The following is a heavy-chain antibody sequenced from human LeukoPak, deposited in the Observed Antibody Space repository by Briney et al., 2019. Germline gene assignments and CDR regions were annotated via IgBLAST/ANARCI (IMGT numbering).Heavy chain of an antibody. D-gene: IGHD3-10*01. J-gene: IGHJ4*02. CDR1: GRSFSGYY. Sequence: SETLSFTCAVYGRSFSGYYWSWIRQPPGKGLEWIGEINHSGSTNYNPSLKSRVTISIDTSKNQFCLKPSSVTAADTAVYYCARGRRYYYGSGSYYEWDYWGQGTLVTVSS. V-gene: IGHV4-34*01. CDR3: ARGRRYYYGSGSYYEWDY. CDR2: INHSGST.